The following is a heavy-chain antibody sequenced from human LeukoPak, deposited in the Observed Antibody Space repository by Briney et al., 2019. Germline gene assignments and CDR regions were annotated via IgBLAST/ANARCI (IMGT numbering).Heavy chain of an antibody. D-gene: IGHD3-10*01. CDR1: GGSISSYY. V-gene: IGHV4-59*01. CDR3: ARWFGRFLDH. J-gene: IGHJ4*02. CDR2: VYYSGST. Sequence: PSETLSLTCTASGGSISSYYWSWIRQPPGKGLEWIGYVYYSGSTNYNPSLKGRVTMSVDTSKNQFSLKLSSVTAADTAVYYCARWFGRFLDHWGQGTLATVSS.